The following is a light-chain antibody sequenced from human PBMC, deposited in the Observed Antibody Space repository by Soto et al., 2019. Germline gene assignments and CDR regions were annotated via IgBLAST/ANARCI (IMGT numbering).Light chain of an antibody. V-gene: IGKV3-20*01. CDR3: QNFGDSPFT. J-gene: IGKJ3*01. Sequence: PGERATLSCRASETISSHYIAWYQQKPGQAPRLLIFGASTRATGIPDRFSGSWSGTDFTLTISRLEPEDFAVYYCQNFGDSPFTFDPGTKVDIK. CDR2: GAS. CDR1: ETISSHY.